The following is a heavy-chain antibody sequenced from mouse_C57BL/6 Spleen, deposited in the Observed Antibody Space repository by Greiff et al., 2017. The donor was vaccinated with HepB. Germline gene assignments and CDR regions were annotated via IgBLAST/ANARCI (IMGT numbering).Heavy chain of an antibody. CDR2: IYPGDGDT. J-gene: IGHJ1*03. CDR1: GYAFSSSW. CDR3: AREGYYGSSHWYLDV. D-gene: IGHD1-1*01. V-gene: IGHV1-82*01. Sequence: QVQLQQSGPELVKPGASVKISCKASGYAFSSSWMNWVKQRPGKGLEWIGRIYPGDGDTNYNGKFKGKATLTADKSSSTAYMQLSSLTSEDSAVYFCAREGYYGSSHWYLDVWGTGTTVTVSS.